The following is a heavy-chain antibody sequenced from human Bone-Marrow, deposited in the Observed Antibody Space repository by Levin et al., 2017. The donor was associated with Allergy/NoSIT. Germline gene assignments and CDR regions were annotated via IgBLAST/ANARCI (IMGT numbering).Heavy chain of an antibody. CDR3: TKPADYGGNSGVIEY. CDR1: GFSFRTYA. Sequence: PGGSLRLSCAASGFSFRTYAMHWVRQAPGKGPERVAVISFDGTIKYYGDSVKGRFTISRDNSKNMLYLQMNSLIAEDTAVYYCTKPADYGGNSGVIEYWGQGTLVIVSS. J-gene: IGHJ4*02. V-gene: IGHV3-30*18. CDR2: ISFDGTIK. D-gene: IGHD4-23*01.